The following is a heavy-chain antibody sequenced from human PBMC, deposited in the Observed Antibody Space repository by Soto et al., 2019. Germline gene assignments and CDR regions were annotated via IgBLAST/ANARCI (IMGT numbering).Heavy chain of an antibody. CDR3: AKLVATITSYYGMDV. CDR1: GFTFSSYA. Sequence: EVQLLESGGGLVQPGGSLRLACAASGFTFSSYAMSWVRQAPGKWLEWVSANSGSGGSTYYADSVKGRFTISRDNSKNTLYLQMNSLRAEDTAVYYCAKLVATITSYYGMDVWGQGTTVTVSS. D-gene: IGHD5-12*01. V-gene: IGHV3-23*01. J-gene: IGHJ6*02. CDR2: NSGSGGST.